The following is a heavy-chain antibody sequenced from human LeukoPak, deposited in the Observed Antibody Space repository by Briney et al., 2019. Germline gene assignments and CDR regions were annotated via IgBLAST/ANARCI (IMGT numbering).Heavy chain of an antibody. V-gene: IGHV3-23*01. CDR2: IRGSGVST. CDR3: AKGSSSWYYFDY. J-gene: IGHJ4*02. Sequence: GGSLRLSCAASGFIVNNKYMTWVRQAPGKGLEWVSGIRGSGVSTYYADSVKGRFTISRDNSKNTLYLQMNSLRAEDTAVYYCAKGSSSWYYFDYWGQGTLVTVSS. CDR1: GFIVNNKY. D-gene: IGHD6-13*01.